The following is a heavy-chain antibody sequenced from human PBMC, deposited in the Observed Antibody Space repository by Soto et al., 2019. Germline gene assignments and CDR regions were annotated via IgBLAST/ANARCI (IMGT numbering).Heavy chain of an antibody. V-gene: IGHV4-31*03. CDR2: IYYSGST. J-gene: IGHJ5*02. CDR3: ARERDDYIWGSYRAPNWFDP. CDR1: GGSISSGGYY. D-gene: IGHD3-16*02. Sequence: SETLSLTCTVSGGSISSGGYYWSWIRQHPGKGLEWIGYIYYSGSTYYNPSLKSRVTISVDTSKNQFSLKLSSVTAADTAVYYCARERDDYIWGSYRAPNWFDPWGQGTLVTVSS.